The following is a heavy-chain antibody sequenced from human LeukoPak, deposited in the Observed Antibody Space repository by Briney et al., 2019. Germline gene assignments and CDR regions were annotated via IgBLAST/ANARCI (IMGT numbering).Heavy chain of an antibody. CDR3: ARASYSGSYFGLDP. CDR1: GFTFSSYS. D-gene: IGHD1-26*01. Sequence: GGSLRLSCAASGFTFSSYSMSWVRQAPGKGLEWVSSISSSSYIYYADSVKGRFTISRDNAKNSLYLQMNSLRAEDTAVYYCARASYSGSYFGLDPWGQGTLVTVSS. V-gene: IGHV3-21*01. CDR2: ISSSSYI. J-gene: IGHJ5*02.